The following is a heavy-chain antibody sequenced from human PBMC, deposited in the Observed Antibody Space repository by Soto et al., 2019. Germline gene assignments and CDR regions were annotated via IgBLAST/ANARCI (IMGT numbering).Heavy chain of an antibody. CDR1: GFTFSSYS. J-gene: IGHJ6*02. CDR2: ISSSSSTI. D-gene: IGHD3-10*01. CDR3: ARDRGGRAKMATMFRYYYYGMDV. Sequence: QAGGSLRLSCAASGFTFSSYSMNWVRQAPGKGLEWVSYISSSSSTIYYADSVKGRFTISRDNAKNSLYLQMNSLRDEDTAVYYCARDRGGRAKMATMFRYYYYGMDVWGQGTTVTVSS. V-gene: IGHV3-48*02.